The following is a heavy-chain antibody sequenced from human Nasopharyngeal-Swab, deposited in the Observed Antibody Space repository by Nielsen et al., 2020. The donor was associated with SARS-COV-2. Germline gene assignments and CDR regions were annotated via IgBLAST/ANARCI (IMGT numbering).Heavy chain of an antibody. D-gene: IGHD3-22*01. V-gene: IGHV4-61*02. CDR3: ASGGNYYDSSGLFDY. J-gene: IGHJ4*02. Sequence: SETLSLTCTVSGGSISSGSYYWSWIRQPAGKGLEWIGRIYTSGSTNYNPSLKSRVTISVDTSENQFSLKLSSVTAADTAVYYCASGGNYYDSSGLFDYWGQGTLVTVSS. CDR2: IYTSGST. CDR1: GGSISSGSYY.